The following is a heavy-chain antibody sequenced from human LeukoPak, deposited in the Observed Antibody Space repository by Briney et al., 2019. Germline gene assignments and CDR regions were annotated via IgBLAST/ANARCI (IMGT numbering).Heavy chain of an antibody. Sequence: SETLSLTCAVYGGSFSGYYWSWIRQPPGKGLEWIGEIIHSGSTNYNPSLKSQVTISVGTSKSQFSLKLSSVTAADTAVYYCARVRSIVVVPANTRFDYWGQGTLVTVSS. D-gene: IGHD2-2*01. V-gene: IGHV4-34*12. CDR3: ARVRSIVVVPANTRFDY. J-gene: IGHJ4*02. CDR1: GGSFSGYY. CDR2: IIHSGST.